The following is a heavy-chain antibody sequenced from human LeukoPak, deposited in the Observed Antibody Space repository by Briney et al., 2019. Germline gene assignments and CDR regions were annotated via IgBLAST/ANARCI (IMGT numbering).Heavy chain of an antibody. V-gene: IGHV1-69-2*01. CDR2: VDPEDGET. J-gene: IGHJ4*02. Sequence: ASVKVSCKVSGYTFTDYYMHWVQQAPGKGREWMGLVDPEDGETIYAEKFQGRVTITADTSTDTAYMELSSLRSEDTAVYYCATGDREGEDYWGQGTLVTVSS. CDR1: GYTFTDYY. D-gene: IGHD3-16*01. CDR3: ATGDREGEDY.